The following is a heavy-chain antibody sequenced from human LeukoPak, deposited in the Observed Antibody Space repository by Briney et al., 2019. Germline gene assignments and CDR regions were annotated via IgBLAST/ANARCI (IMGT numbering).Heavy chain of an antibody. CDR1: GFTFSSYA. V-gene: IGHV3-23*01. CDR3: AKVVRDILTGTEYFQH. Sequence: PGGSLRLSCAASGFTFSSYAMSWVRQAPGKGLEWVSVISGSGGSTYYADSVKGRFTISRDNSKNTLYLQMNSLRAEDTAVYYCAKVVRDILTGTEYFQHWGQGTLVTVSS. CDR2: ISGSGGST. D-gene: IGHD3-9*01. J-gene: IGHJ1*01.